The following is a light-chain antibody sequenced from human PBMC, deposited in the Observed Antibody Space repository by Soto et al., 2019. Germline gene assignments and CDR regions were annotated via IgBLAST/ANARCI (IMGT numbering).Light chain of an antibody. V-gene: IGKV3-15*01. CDR2: RAS. Sequence: IVMTHSVSTLSVNPGERATLSCRASQNIYSNVAWYQQRPGQAPRLLIYRASTRAPGIPARFSGSGSGTEFTLTISSLQSEDFTVYSCLQYHNLWAFGQGTKVDIK. CDR3: LQYHNLWA. J-gene: IGKJ1*01. CDR1: QNIYSN.